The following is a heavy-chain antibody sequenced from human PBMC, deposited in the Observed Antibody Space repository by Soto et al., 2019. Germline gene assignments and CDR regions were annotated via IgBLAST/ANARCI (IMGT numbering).Heavy chain of an antibody. J-gene: IGHJ4*02. CDR1: GYTFTSFD. Sequence: GASVKVSCKASGYTFTSFDINWVRQATGQGLEWMGWMNPNSGNTGYAQKFQGRVTMTGDTSITTAYMELSSLGPEDTAVYYCARGRGFSSNSVDYWGQGTQVTVSS. V-gene: IGHV1-8*01. CDR3: ARGRGFSSNSVDY. D-gene: IGHD2-2*01. CDR2: MNPNSGNT.